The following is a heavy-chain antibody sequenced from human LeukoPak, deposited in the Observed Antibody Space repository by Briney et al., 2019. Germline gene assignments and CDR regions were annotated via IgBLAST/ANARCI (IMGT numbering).Heavy chain of an antibody. V-gene: IGHV4-34*01. Sequence: PSETLSLTCAVYGGSFSGYYWSWIRQPPGKGLEWIGEINHSGSTNYNPSLKSRVTISVDTSKNQFSLRLSSVTAADTAVYYCARGKIPYYFDYWGQGTLVTVSS. CDR3: ARGKIPYYFDY. CDR2: INHSGST. CDR1: GGSFSGYY. J-gene: IGHJ4*02.